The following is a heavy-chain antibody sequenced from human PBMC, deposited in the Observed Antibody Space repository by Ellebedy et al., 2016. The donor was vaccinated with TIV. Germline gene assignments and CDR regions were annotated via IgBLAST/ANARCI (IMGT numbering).Heavy chain of an antibody. CDR1: GVTFSSYW. D-gene: IGHD2-21*02. J-gene: IGHJ4*02. CDR3: ASQPVRGDWHA. Sequence: PGGSLRLSCEASGVTFSSYWMSWVRQASGKGLEWVADISRDGSETYYVDSVRGRFTISRDNARNSLFLQMNSLRAEDMAVYYCASQPVRGDWHAWGQGNLVTVSP. CDR2: ISRDGSET. V-gene: IGHV3-7*03.